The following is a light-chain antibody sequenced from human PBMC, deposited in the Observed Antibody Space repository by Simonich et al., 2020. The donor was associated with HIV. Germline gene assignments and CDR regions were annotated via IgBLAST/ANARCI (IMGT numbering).Light chain of an antibody. CDR2: WAS. CDR1: QSLLYSSNNKNS. Sequence: DIVMTQSPDSLAVSLGERATINCKSSQSLLYSSNNKNSLAWYQQKPGQPPKLLIYWASTRESGVPDRFSGSGSGTDFTLTISILQAEDVALYYCQQYYSTPLTFGGGTKVEI. CDR3: QQYYSTPLT. V-gene: IGKV4-1*01. J-gene: IGKJ4*01.